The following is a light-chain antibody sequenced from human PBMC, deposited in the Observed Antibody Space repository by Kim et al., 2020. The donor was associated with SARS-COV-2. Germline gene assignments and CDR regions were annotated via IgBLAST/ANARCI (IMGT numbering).Light chain of an antibody. V-gene: IGLV4-69*01. Sequence: QLVLTQSPSASASPGASVKLTCTLSSGHSSYAIAWHQQQPEKGPRFLMKVNSAGSHTKGDGIPDRFSGSSSGAERYLTISSLQSEDEADYYCQTSGTGTVVFGGGTKLTVL. CDR1: SGHSSYA. CDR3: QTSGTGTVV. CDR2: VNSAGSH. J-gene: IGLJ2*01.